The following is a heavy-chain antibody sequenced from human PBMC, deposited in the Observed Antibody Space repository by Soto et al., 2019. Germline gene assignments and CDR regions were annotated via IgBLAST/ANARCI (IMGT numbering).Heavy chain of an antibody. CDR2: IKSKTDGGTT. J-gene: IGHJ6*02. D-gene: IGHD6-13*01. CDR1: GFTFSNAW. Sequence: GGSLRLSCAASGFTFSNAWMSWVRQAPGKGLEWVGRIKSKTDGGTTDYAAPVKGRFTISRADSKNTLYLQMNSLKTEATAVYYCTTDPLDSSPRSYYYYGMDIGGQGTTATVSS. CDR3: TTDPLDSSPRSYYYYGMDI. V-gene: IGHV3-15*01.